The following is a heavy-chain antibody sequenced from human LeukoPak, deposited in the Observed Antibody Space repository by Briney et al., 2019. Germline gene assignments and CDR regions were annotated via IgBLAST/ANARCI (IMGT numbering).Heavy chain of an antibody. CDR1: GGTFSSYA. Sequence: ASVKVSCKASGGTFSSYAISWVRQAPGQGLEWMGWMNPNSGNTGYAQKFQGRVTITRNTSISTAYMELSSLRSEDTAVYYCARGDYVWGSYRYNNYWGQGTLVTVSS. J-gene: IGHJ4*02. D-gene: IGHD3-16*02. CDR3: ARGDYVWGSYRYNNY. V-gene: IGHV1-8*03. CDR2: MNPNSGNT.